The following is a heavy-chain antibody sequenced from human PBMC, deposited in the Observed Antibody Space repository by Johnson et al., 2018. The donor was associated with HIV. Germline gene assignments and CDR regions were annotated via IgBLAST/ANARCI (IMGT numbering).Heavy chain of an antibody. CDR2: ISYDGSNK. Sequence: QVQLVESGGGVVQPGRSLRLSCAASGFTFSSYAMHWVRQAPGKGLEWVAVISYDGSNKYYADSMKGRFTISRDNSKNTVYLEMNSLRAEDTAVYYCAKAQQLVPGGDAFDIWGQGTMVTVSS. CDR1: GFTFSSYA. CDR3: AKAQQLVPGGDAFDI. J-gene: IGHJ3*02. D-gene: IGHD6-6*01. V-gene: IGHV3-30*04.